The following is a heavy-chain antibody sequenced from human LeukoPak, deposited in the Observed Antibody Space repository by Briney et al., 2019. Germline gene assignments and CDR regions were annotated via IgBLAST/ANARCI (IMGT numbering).Heavy chain of an antibody. CDR3: AKEEWGFGEFPLFMDV. CDR1: GFIFSSYG. J-gene: IGHJ6*03. D-gene: IGHD3-10*01. CDR2: ISGSGGST. Sequence: GGSLRLSCAASGFIFSSYGMSWVRQAPGKGLEWVSAISGSGGSTYYADSVKGRFTISRDKSKNTLYLQMNSLRAEDTAVYYCAKEEWGFGEFPLFMDVWGKGTTVTISS. V-gene: IGHV3-23*01.